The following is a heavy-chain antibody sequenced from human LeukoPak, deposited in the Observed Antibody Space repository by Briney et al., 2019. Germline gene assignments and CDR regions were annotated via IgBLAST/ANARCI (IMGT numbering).Heavy chain of an antibody. D-gene: IGHD6-19*01. V-gene: IGHV1-18*01. CDR3: ARDRGSGGGYYMEV. J-gene: IGHJ6*03. CDR1: GYTFTSYG. Sequence: ASVKVSCKASGYTFTSYGISWVRQAPGQGLECMGWISAYNGNTNYAQKLQGRVTMTTDTSTSTAYMELRSLRSDDTAVYYCARDRGSGGGYYMEVWGKGTTVTVSS. CDR2: ISAYNGNT.